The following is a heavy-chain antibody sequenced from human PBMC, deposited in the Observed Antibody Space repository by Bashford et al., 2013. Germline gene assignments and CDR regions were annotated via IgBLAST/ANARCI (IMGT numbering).Heavy chain of an antibody. V-gene: IGHV1-69*13. J-gene: IGHJ4*02. CDR2: IIPMFRTA. CDR3: ARWAGRDVISGWYGPIDS. Sequence: SVKVSCKASGGTFSSYVLNWVRQAPGQGLEWMGGIIPMFRTAHYAQNFQGRVTITADESTSTVYMELRSLTSEDTAVFYCARWAGRDVISGWYGPIDSWGQGTLVTVSS. D-gene: IGHD6-19*01. CDR1: GGTFSSYV.